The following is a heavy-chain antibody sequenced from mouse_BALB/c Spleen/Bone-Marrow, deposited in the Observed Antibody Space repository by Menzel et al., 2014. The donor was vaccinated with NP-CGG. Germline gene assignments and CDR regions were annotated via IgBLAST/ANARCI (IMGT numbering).Heavy chain of an antibody. Sequence: VKLQESGPGLVAPSQSLSITCTVSGFSLTSYGVHWVRQPPEKGLEWLGVIWAGGSTDYNSALMSRLSISKDNSKSQVFLKMNSLQTDDTAMYYCARDESGSCGDYWGQGTSVTVSS. J-gene: IGHJ4*01. CDR2: IWAGGST. V-gene: IGHV2-9*02. CDR3: ARDESGSCGDY. D-gene: IGHD1-1*02. CDR1: GFSLTSYG.